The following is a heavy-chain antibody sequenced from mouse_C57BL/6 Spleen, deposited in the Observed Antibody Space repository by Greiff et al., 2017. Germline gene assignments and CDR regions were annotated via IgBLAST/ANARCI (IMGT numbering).Heavy chain of an antibody. CDR3: ARPRYYGSSYEWYFDV. V-gene: IGHV5-17*01. Sequence: EVQRVESGGGLVKPGGSLKLSCAASGFTFSDYGMHRVRQAPEKGLEWVAYISSGSSTIYYADTVKGRFTISRDNAKNTLFLQMTSLRSEDTAMYYCARPRYYGSSYEWYFDVWGTGTTVTVSS. CDR1: GFTFSDYG. J-gene: IGHJ1*03. D-gene: IGHD1-1*01. CDR2: ISSGSSTI.